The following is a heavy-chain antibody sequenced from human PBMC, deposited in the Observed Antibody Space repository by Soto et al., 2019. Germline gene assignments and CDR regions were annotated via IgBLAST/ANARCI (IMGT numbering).Heavy chain of an antibody. D-gene: IGHD6-19*01. CDR2: ISSRSDSI. Sequence: VQLVESGGGLVQRGGSLRLSCAASGFIFTSYSMVWVRQAPGQGLEWVSSISSRSDSIYYADSVKGRFTISRDNAQNSLYLQMNSLTSEDTAVYYCARDRSADRFVQYFQHWGPGTLVTVSS. V-gene: IGHV3-21*01. CDR1: GFIFTSYS. J-gene: IGHJ1*01. CDR3: ARDRSADRFVQYFQH.